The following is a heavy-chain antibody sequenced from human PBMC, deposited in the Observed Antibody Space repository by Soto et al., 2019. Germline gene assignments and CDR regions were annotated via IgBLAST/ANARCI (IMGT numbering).Heavy chain of an antibody. CDR3: ASDANPNVDTAMEY. CDR2: IYTSGST. Sequence: KPSETLSLTCTVSGGSISSYYWSWIRQPAGKGLEWIGRIYTSGSTNYNPSLKSRVTTSVDTSKNQFSLKLSSVTAADTAVYYCASDANPNVDTAMEYWGQGTLVTVSS. CDR1: GGSISSYY. V-gene: IGHV4-4*07. D-gene: IGHD5-18*01. J-gene: IGHJ4*02.